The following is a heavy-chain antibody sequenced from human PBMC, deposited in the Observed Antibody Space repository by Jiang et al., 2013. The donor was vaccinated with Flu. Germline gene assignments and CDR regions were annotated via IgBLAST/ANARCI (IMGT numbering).Heavy chain of an antibody. D-gene: IGHD3-3*01. CDR3: ARDSSYYDFWSGHYFSSGYYYYGMDV. CDR2: INTNTGNP. CDR1: GYTFTSYA. V-gene: IGHV7-4-1*01. Sequence: QSGSELKKPGASVKVSCKASGYTFTSYAMNWVRQAPGQGLEWMGWINTNTGNPTYAQGFTGRFVFSLDTSVSTAYLQICSLKAEDTAVYYCARDSSYYDFWSGHYFSSGYYYYGMDVWGQGTTVTVSS. J-gene: IGHJ6*02.